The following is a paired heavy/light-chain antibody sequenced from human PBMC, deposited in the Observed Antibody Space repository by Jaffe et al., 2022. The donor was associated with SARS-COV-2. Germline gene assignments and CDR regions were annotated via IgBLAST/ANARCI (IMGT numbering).Light chain of an antibody. CDR2: DAI. Sequence: EYVLTQSPVNLSLSPGEGATLSCRASESISAFLAWYQQKPGQPPRLLIYDAINRAAGTPARFRGSGSGTDFTLTISSLEPEDSAVYYCLQRRNWPLTFGQGTRLEIK. V-gene: IGKV3-11*01. CDR1: ESISAF. J-gene: IGKJ5*01. CDR3: LQRRNWPLT.
Heavy chain of an antibody. CDR2: IYFSGST. V-gene: IGHV4-31*03. CDR1: GGSISSVGYY. D-gene: IGHD3-10*01. J-gene: IGHJ4*02. Sequence: QVHLQESGPGLVKPSQTLSLTCTVSGGSISSVGYYWSWVRQHPGKGLEWIGYIYFSGSTYYNPSLRSRVTISIDTSKNQFSLNLNSVTASDTAVYYCATFPYGSGSYNIDYWGQGTVVTVSS. CDR3: ATFPYGSGSYNIDY.